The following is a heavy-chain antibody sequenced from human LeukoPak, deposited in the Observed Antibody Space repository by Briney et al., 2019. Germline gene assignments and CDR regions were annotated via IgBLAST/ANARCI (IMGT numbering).Heavy chain of an antibody. CDR1: GDSMSSGSYY. D-gene: IGHD2-15*01. CDR2: IYNGGST. J-gene: IGHJ4*02. CDR3: ARGPHCSGGSCYSVSDY. Sequence: SQTLSLTCTVSGDSMSSGSYYRSWIRQPAGRGLEWIGRIYNGGSTNYNPSLKSRVTISQDTSKNQFSLKLTSVIAADTAVYYCARGPHCSGGSCYSVSDYWGQGTLVTVSS. V-gene: IGHV4-61*02.